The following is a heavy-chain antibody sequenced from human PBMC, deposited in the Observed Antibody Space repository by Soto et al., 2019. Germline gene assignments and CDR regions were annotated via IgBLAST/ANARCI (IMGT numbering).Heavy chain of an antibody. Sequence: SETLSLTCTVSGGSINSYYWSWIRQPPGKGLEWIGYIHSSGSANYNPSLKSRVTMSVDTSKNQFSLEVHSVTAADTAVYYCARYYCGTSCYYFEHWGQGTLVTVSS. CDR1: GGSINSYY. CDR2: IHSSGSA. V-gene: IGHV4-59*08. D-gene: IGHD2-2*01. J-gene: IGHJ4*02. CDR3: ARYYCGTSCYYFEH.